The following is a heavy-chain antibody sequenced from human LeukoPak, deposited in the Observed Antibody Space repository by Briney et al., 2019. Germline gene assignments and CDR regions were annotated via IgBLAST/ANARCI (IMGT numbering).Heavy chain of an antibody. D-gene: IGHD2-21*02. Sequence: GGSLRLSCAASGFTVSNTYMTWVRQAPGKGLEWVSNIYSDGNTYYADSVKGRFTISRDNSKNTLYLQMNSVRAEDTAVYFCARDGPFGGDKGLYFDHWGQGTLVTVSS. V-gene: IGHV3-66*01. CDR1: GFTVSNTY. CDR2: IYSDGNT. CDR3: ARDGPFGGDKGLYFDH. J-gene: IGHJ4*02.